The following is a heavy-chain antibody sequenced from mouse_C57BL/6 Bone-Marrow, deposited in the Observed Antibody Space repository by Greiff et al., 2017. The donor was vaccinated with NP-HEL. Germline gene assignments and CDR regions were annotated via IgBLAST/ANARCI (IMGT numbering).Heavy chain of an antibody. D-gene: IGHD2-2*01. V-gene: IGHV3-8*01. Sequence: EVQRVESGPGLAKPSQTLSLTCSVTGYSITSAYWNWIRKFPGNKLEYMGYISYSGSTYYNPSLKSRISITRDTSKNQYYLQLNSVTTEDTATYYCARSPLWLRRNYYAMDYWGQGTSVTVSS. CDR1: GYSITSAY. CDR2: ISYSGST. J-gene: IGHJ4*01. CDR3: ARSPLWLRRNYYAMDY.